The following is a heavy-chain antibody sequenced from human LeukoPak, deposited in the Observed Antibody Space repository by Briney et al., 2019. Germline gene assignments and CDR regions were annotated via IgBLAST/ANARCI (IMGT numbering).Heavy chain of an antibody. J-gene: IGHJ5*02. CDR2: MNPNSGNT. Sequence: ASVKVSCKASGGTFSSYAINWVRQAPGQGLEWMGWMNPNSGNTGYAQKFQGRVTMTRDTSISTAYMELSSLRSEDTAVYYCARDYGGNSGHFDPWGQGTLVTVSS. D-gene: IGHD4-23*01. V-gene: IGHV1-8*02. CDR3: ARDYGGNSGHFDP. CDR1: GGTFSSYA.